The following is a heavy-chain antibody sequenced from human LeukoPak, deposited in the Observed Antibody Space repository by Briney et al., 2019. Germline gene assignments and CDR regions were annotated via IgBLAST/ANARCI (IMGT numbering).Heavy chain of an antibody. V-gene: IGHV1-2*02. J-gene: IGHJ4*02. CDR1: GYTFTGYY. D-gene: IGHD3-16*02. CDR2: INPNSGGT. Sequence: ASVKVSCKASGYTFTGYYMHGVRQAPGQGLEWMGWINPNSGGTNYAQKFQGRVTMTRETSISTAYMELSRLRSDDTAVYYCARGDDMITFGGVIADWGQGNLVTVSS. CDR3: ARGDDMITFGGVIAD.